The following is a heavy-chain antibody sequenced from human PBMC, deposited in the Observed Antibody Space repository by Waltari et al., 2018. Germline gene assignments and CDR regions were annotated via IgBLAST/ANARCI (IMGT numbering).Heavy chain of an antibody. CDR3: AEAHSIVMEGEKAFDI. CDR1: GGSISSGGYY. J-gene: IGHJ3*02. CDR2: IYYSGRT. Sequence: QVQLQESGPGLVKPSQTLSLTCTVSGGSISSGGYYWRWIRQHPGKGLEWIGYIYYSGRTYYNPSLKSRVTISVDTSKNQFSLKLSSVTAADTAVYYCAEAHSIVMEGEKAFDIWGQGTMVTVSS. D-gene: IGHD2-21*01. V-gene: IGHV4-31*03.